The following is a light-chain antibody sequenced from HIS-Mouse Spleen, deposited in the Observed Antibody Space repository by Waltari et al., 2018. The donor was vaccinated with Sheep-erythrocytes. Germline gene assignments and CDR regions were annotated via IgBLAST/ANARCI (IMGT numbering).Light chain of an antibody. CDR3: CSYAGSYNHV. Sequence: QSALTQPRSVSGSPGQSVTIPCTGTSSDVGGYNYGPWYQPHPGKAPKLMIYDVSKRPSGVPDRFSGSKSGNTASLTISGLQAEDEADYYCCSYAGSYNHVFATGTKVTVL. CDR1: SSDVGGYNY. V-gene: IGLV2-11*01. CDR2: DVS. J-gene: IGLJ1*01.